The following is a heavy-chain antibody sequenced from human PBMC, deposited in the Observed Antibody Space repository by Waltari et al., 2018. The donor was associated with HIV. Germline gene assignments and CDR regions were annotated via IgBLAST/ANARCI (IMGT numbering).Heavy chain of an antibody. J-gene: IGHJ5*02. CDR1: GFSLSTLSY. Sequence: QVHLQESSPGLMKSSETLSLTCTVFGFSLSTLSYLGWIRDPPGKGLEWMSTISHSGSANYIPSLRSRGTISSDTSRNEVSRRLTSVTAAGTAVYYCARNRTGGWFDPWCQGILVTVSS. D-gene: IGHD7-27*01. CDR2: ISHSGSA. CDR3: ARNRTGGWFDP. V-gene: IGHV4-38-2*02.